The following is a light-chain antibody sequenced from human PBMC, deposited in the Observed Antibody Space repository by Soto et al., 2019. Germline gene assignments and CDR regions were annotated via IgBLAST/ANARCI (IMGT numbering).Light chain of an antibody. J-gene: IGKJ2*01. Sequence: DVVMTQSPLSLPVTLEQPASISCRSSQSLAYIDGNTYLNWFHQRPGQSPRRLIYQVSNRDSGVPDRFSGSGSGTDFTLKISRVEADDVGVYYCMQGTHWPPYTFGQGTKLEIK. CDR1: QSLAYIDGNTY. CDR2: QVS. V-gene: IGKV2-30*01. CDR3: MQGTHWPPYT.